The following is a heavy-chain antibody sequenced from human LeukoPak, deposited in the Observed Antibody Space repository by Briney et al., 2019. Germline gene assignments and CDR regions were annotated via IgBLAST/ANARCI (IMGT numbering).Heavy chain of an antibody. CDR3: AREGGPFGVVIPKYNWFDP. D-gene: IGHD3-3*01. J-gene: IGHJ5*02. Sequence: ASVKVSCKASGYTFTSYGISWVRQAPGQGLEWMGWISAYNGNTNYAQKLQGRVTMTTDTSTSTAYMELRSLRSDDTAVYYCAREGGPFGVVIPKYNWFDPWGQGTLVTVSS. CDR2: ISAYNGNT. V-gene: IGHV1-18*01. CDR1: GYTFTSYG.